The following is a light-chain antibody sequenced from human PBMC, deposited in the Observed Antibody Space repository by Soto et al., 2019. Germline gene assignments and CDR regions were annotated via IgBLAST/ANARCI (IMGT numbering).Light chain of an antibody. CDR1: SSNIGADY. Sequence: SVLSQPPSVSGAPGQAVTLPRTGSSSNIGADYAVHFYQHLPGTAPKLLIYDDNRRPSGIPDRFSGSKSGTSATLGITGFQTGDEADYYCGSWESSLSAYVFVTGTKVTV. V-gene: IGLV1-51*01. J-gene: IGLJ1*01. CDR3: GSWESSLSAYV. CDR2: DDN.